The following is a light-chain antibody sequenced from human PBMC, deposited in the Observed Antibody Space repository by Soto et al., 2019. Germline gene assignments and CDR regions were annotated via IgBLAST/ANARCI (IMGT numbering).Light chain of an antibody. CDR2: DAS. J-gene: IGKJ1*01. Sequence: DIQMTHSPSTLSASLVDRVTITCRASQSISNRLAWYQQKPGKAPKVLIYDASSLESGVPSRFSGSGSGTEFTLTISSLQPDDFATYYCQHYNSYSEAFGQGTKVDIK. CDR1: QSISNR. CDR3: QHYNSYSEA. V-gene: IGKV1-5*01.